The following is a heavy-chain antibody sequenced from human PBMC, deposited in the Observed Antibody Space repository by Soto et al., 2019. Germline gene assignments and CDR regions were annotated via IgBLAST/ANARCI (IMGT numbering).Heavy chain of an antibody. Sequence: ASVKVSCKASGYTFTSYGISWVRQAPGQGLEWMGWISAYNGNTNYAQKLQGRVTMTTDTSTSTAYMELRSPRSDDTAVYYCARDRGDIVVVPVARAGMDVWGQGTTVTVSS. CDR2: ISAYNGNT. J-gene: IGHJ6*02. CDR1: GYTFTSYG. CDR3: ARDRGDIVVVPVARAGMDV. V-gene: IGHV1-18*01. D-gene: IGHD2-2*01.